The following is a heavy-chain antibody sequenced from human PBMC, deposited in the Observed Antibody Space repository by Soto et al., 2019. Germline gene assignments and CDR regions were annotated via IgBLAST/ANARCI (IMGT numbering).Heavy chain of an antibody. CDR3: NTGPVYRGF. CDR2: IKSKTDGGTT. Sequence: GGSLRLSCAVSGLTFGNAWMTWVLQAPGKGLEWVGRIKSKTDGGTTDYAAPVKGRFTITRDDSENTVYLQMNSLETEDTAVYYCNTGPVYRGFWGQGILVTVSS. D-gene: IGHD5-12*01. V-gene: IGHV3-15*01. J-gene: IGHJ4*02. CDR1: GLTFGNAW.